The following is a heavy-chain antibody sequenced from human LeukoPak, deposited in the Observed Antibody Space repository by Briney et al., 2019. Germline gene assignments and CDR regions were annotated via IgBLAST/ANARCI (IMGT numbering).Heavy chain of an antibody. Sequence: GGSLRLSCAASGFTCSSSAMSWVRQARGKGLEWVSAISNNGGYTYYADSVQGRFTISRDNSKSTLCLQMNSLRAEDTAVYYCAKQLGYCSDGSCYFPYWGQGTLVTVSS. V-gene: IGHV3-23*01. CDR2: ISNNGGYT. CDR1: GFTCSSSA. D-gene: IGHD2-15*01. CDR3: AKQLGYCSDGSCYFPY. J-gene: IGHJ4*02.